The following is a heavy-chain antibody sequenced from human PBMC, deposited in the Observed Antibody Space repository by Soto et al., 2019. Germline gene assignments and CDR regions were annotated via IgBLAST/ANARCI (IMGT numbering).Heavy chain of an antibody. CDR2: INHSGST. CDR3: ARKCTGNNPIFRVVIIKGGWFDP. V-gene: IGHV4-34*01. CDR1: GGSFSGYY. Sequence: QVQLQQWGAGLLKPSETLSLTCAVYGGSFSGYYWSWIRQPPGKGLEWIGEINHSGSTNYNPSLKSRVTISVDTSKNQFSLKLSSVTAADTAVYYCARKCTGNNPIFRVVIIKGGWFDPWGQGTLVTVSS. J-gene: IGHJ5*02. D-gene: IGHD3-3*02.